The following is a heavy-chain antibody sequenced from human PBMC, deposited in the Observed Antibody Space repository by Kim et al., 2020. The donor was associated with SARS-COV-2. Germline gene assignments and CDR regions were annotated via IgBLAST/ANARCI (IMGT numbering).Heavy chain of an antibody. CDR1: GFTFSDYW. Sequence: GGSLRLSCAASGFTFSDYWMHWVRQAPGKGLEWVATIKQDGSETVHVDSVKGRFTISRDNAKNSLSLQLSSLRAEETAIYYCVRGRGWYFGAWGQGTLVT. CDR3: VRGRGWYFGA. CDR2: IKQDGSET. D-gene: IGHD6-19*01. J-gene: IGHJ4*02. V-gene: IGHV3-7*01.